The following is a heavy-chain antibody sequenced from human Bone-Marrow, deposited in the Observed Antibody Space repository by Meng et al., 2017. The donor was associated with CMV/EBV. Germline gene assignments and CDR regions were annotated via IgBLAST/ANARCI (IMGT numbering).Heavy chain of an antibody. Sequence: GGSLRLSCALSGFTVSSDFMSWVRQAPGKGLEWVSVTHDSYGTHYADSLKGRVIMSRDDSKNTVSLQMNSLTAGDTAVYYCARGRFGSWGQGTLVTVSS. CDR1: GFTVSSDF. CDR3: ARGRFGS. CDR2: THDSYGT. J-gene: IGHJ4*02. V-gene: IGHV3-53*01.